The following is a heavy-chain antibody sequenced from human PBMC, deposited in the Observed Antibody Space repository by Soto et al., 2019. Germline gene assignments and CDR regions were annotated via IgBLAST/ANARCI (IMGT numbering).Heavy chain of an antibody. V-gene: IGHV4-4*07. Sequence: SETLSLTCTVSGASISGFYWSWIRKSAGKGLEWIGRIYATGTTDYNPSLKSRVMMSVDTSKKQFSLKLRSVTAADTAVYYCVRDGTKTLRAWFDPWGQGISVTVSS. CDR2: IYATGTT. D-gene: IGHD1-1*01. J-gene: IGHJ5*02. CDR3: VRDGTKTLRAWFDP. CDR1: GASISGFY.